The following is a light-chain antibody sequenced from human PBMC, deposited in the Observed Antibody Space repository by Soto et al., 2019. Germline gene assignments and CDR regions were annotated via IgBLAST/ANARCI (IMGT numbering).Light chain of an antibody. CDR3: SSYATNNLL. CDR1: SSDVGAYHY. J-gene: IGLJ1*01. V-gene: IGLV2-14*03. Sequence: QSALTQPASVSGSPGQSITISCTGTSSDVGAYHYVSWYQQHPGKAPKLLIYEVRNRPSGVSHRFSGSKSGDTASLIISGLHAWDEADYYCSSYATNNLLFGTGTKVTVL. CDR2: EVR.